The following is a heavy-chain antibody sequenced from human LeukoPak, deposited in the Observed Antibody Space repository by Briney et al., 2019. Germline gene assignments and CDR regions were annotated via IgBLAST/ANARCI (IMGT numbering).Heavy chain of an antibody. V-gene: IGHV1-69*05. CDR1: GGTFSSYA. CDR2: IIPIFGTA. Sequence: GASVKVSCKASGGTFSSYAISWMRQAHGQGLEWMGGIIPIFGTANYAQKFQGRVTITTDESTSTAYMELSSLRSEDTAVYYCARTSAAMVIGWFDPWGQGTLVTVSS. CDR3: ARTSAAMVIGWFDP. J-gene: IGHJ5*02. D-gene: IGHD5-18*01.